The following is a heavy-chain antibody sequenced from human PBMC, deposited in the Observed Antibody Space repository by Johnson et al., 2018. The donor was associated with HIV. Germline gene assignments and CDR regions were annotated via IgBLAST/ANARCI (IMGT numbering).Heavy chain of an antibody. V-gene: IGHV3-23*04. CDR3: AKLGLLAVADDAFDI. J-gene: IGHJ3*02. CDR2: ISGSGDSA. Sequence: MLLVESGGGVVRPGGSLRLSCAASGFTFDDYGMSWVRQAPGKGLEWVSAISGSGDSAYYADSVKGRFTISRDNSKNTLYLQMNSLRAEDTAVYYCAKLGLLAVADDAFDIWGQGTMVTVSS. D-gene: IGHD6-19*01. CDR1: GFTFDDYG.